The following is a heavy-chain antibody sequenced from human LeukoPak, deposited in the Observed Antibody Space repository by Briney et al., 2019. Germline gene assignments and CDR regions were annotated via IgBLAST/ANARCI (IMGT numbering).Heavy chain of an antibody. CDR3: ARSYYYDSSGYQANYFDY. V-gene: IGHV1-18*01. D-gene: IGHD3-22*01. J-gene: IGHJ4*02. CDR1: GYTFTSYG. Sequence: ASVKVSCKASGYTFTSYGISWVRQAPGQGLEWMGWISAYNGNTNYAQKFQGRVTMTTDTSTSTAYMEVRSLRSDDTAVYYCARSYYYDSSGYQANYFDYWGQGTLVTVSS. CDR2: ISAYNGNT.